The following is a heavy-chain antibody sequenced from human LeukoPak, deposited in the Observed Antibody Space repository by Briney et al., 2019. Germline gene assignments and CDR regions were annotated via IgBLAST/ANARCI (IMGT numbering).Heavy chain of an antibody. CDR2: IFPSGGEI. V-gene: IGHV3-23*01. J-gene: IGHJ4*02. Sequence: GGSLRLSCAASGFTFSTFAMIWVRQPPGKGLEWVSSIFPSGGEIHYADSVRGRFIISRDNSKSTLSLQMNSLRAEDTAIYYCATYRQVLLPFESWGQGTLVTVSS. CDR3: ATYRQVLLPFES. CDR1: GFTFSTFA. D-gene: IGHD2-8*02.